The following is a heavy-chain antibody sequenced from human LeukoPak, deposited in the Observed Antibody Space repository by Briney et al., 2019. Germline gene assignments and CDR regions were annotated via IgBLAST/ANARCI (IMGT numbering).Heavy chain of an antibody. CDR1: GGSISSYY. V-gene: IGHV4-59*01. J-gene: IGHJ4*02. Sequence: PSETLSLTCTVSGGSISSYYWSWIRQPPGKGLEWIGYIYYSGSTNYNPSLKRRVTISVDTSKNQFSLKLSSVTAADTAVYYCARVCDDSSGCPDYWGQGTLVTVSS. D-gene: IGHD3-22*01. CDR3: ARVCDDSSGCPDY. CDR2: IYYSGST.